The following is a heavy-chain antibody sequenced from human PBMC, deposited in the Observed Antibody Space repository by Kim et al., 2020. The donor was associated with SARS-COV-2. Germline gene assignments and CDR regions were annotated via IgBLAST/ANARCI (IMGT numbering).Heavy chain of an antibody. J-gene: IGHJ6*01. D-gene: IGHD3-10*01. CDR2: ISSDGSHK. Sequence: GGSLRLSCVASGFTFSSHGMHWVRQTPGKGLEWVAVISSDGSHKYYADSVKGRFTISRDNSKNTLYMQMNSLRTEDTAVYYCVRGAHRFWALLAGMDVWG. CDR1: GFTFSSHG. V-gene: IGHV3-30*03. CDR3: VRGAHRFWALLAGMDV.